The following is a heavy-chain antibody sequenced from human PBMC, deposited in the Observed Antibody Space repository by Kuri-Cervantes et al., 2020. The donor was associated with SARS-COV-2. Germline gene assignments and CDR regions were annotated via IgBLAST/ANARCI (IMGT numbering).Heavy chain of an antibody. V-gene: IGHV3-30*03. CDR1: GFTFSNYG. CDR2: ISYDGGNE. J-gene: IGHJ2*01. D-gene: IGHD2-15*01. CDR3: ARDGGKGHGPGLYYWYFNL. Sequence: GGSLRLSCAASGFTFSNYGIHWVRQAPGKGLEWVAVISYDGGNEYYADSVKGRFTISRDNSKNTLYLQMNSLRPEDTAVYYCARDGGKGHGPGLYYWYFNLWGLGTLVTVSS.